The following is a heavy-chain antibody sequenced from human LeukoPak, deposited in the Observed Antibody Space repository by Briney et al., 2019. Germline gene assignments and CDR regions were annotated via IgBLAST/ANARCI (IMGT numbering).Heavy chain of an antibody. CDR2: ISSDGSTK. CDR3: AKDKLQLSYFDF. J-gene: IGHJ4*02. V-gene: IGHV3-30*18. CDR1: GFTFSSYG. Sequence: GGSLRLSCAASGFTFSSYGMHWVRQAPGKGLEWVAVISSDGSTKYYADSVRGRFTISRDNSKNTLYLEMNSLRDEDTAVYFCAKDKLQLSYFDFWGQGTLVTVSS. D-gene: IGHD4-11*01.